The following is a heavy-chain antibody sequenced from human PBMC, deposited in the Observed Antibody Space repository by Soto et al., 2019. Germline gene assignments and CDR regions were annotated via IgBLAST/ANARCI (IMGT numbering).Heavy chain of an antibody. D-gene: IGHD2-2*01. CDR3: ARAQRIVVVPAAIAGWFDP. CDR1: GGSISIYY. V-gene: IGHV4-59*01. CDR2: IYYSGST. Sequence: SETLSLTCTVSGGSISIYYWSWVGQPPGKGLEWIGYIYYSGSTNYNPSLKSRVTISVDTSKNQFSLKLSSVTAADTAVYYCARAQRIVVVPAAIAGWFDPWGQGTLVTVSS. J-gene: IGHJ5*02.